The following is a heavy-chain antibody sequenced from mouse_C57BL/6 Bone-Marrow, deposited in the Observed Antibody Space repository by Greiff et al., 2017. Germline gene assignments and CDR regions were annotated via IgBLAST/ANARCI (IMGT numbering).Heavy chain of an antibody. CDR3: ARHDYYYGVYWYCDV. Sequence: VQLQQSGPELVKPGASVKIPCKASGYTFTDYNMDWVKQSHGKSLEWIGDINPNNGGTIYNQKFKGKATLTVDKSSSTAYMERRSLTSEDTAVYYCARHDYYYGVYWYCDVWGTGTTVTVSS. CDR2: INPNNGGT. CDR1: GYTFTDYN. V-gene: IGHV1-18*01. J-gene: IGHJ1*03. D-gene: IGHD1-1*01.